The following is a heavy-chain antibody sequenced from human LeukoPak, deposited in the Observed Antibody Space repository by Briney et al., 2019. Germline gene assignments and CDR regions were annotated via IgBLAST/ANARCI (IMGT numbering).Heavy chain of an antibody. CDR1: GYTFTGYY. Sequence: GASVKVSCKASGYTFTGYYMHWVRQAPGQGLEWMGIINPSGGSTSYAQKFQGRVTMTRDTSTSTVYMELSSLRSEDTAVYYCATRGRRNFDYWGQGTLVTVSS. D-gene: IGHD1-14*01. V-gene: IGHV1-46*01. CDR3: ATRGRRNFDY. J-gene: IGHJ4*02. CDR2: INPSGGST.